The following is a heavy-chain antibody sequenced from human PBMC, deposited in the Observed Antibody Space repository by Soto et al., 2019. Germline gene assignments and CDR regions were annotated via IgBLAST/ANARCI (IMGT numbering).Heavy chain of an antibody. D-gene: IGHD2-2*01. CDR3: ARESPLYCSSTSCSVFDS. Sequence: SVKVSCKASGGTFSSYAISWVRQAPGQGLEWMGGIIPIFGTANYAQKFQGRVTITADESTSTAYMELSSLRSEDTAVYYCARESPLYCSSTSCSVFDSWGRGTLVTVPS. V-gene: IGHV1-69*13. CDR1: GGTFSSYA. J-gene: IGHJ4*02. CDR2: IIPIFGTA.